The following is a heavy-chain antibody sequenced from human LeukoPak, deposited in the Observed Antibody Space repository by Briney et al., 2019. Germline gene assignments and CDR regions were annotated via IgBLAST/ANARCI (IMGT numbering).Heavy chain of an antibody. Sequence: GGSLRLSCAASGFTFSDAWMSWVRQAPGKRLEWVSRIKSRAAGGTTDNAAPVQGRFTISRDDSKSTLYLQMNSLNTDDTAVYYCATGGHYFGSWGQGTLVTVSS. D-gene: IGHD3-10*01. CDR3: ATGGHYFGS. J-gene: IGHJ4*02. CDR1: GFTFSDAW. V-gene: IGHV3-15*01. CDR2: IKSRAAGGTT.